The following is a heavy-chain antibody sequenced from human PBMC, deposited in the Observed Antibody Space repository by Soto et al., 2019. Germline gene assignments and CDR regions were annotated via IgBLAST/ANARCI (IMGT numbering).Heavy chain of an antibody. D-gene: IGHD5-12*01. Sequence: QVQLVQSGAEVKKPGSSVKVSCKASGGTFSSYAISWVRQAPGQGLEWMGGVIPIFGTANYAQKFQGRVTITADESTSTAYMGLSSLRSEDTAVYYCARDQVGPHGYNDAFDIWGQGTMVTVSS. CDR3: ARDQVGPHGYNDAFDI. J-gene: IGHJ3*02. CDR1: GGTFSSYA. CDR2: VIPIFGTA. V-gene: IGHV1-69*01.